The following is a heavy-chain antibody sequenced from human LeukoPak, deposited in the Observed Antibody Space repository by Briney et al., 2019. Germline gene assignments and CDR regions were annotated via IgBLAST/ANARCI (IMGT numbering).Heavy chain of an antibody. CDR2: IYYSGST. V-gene: IGHV4-39*01. J-gene: IGHJ5*02. CDR1: GGSISSSSYY. CDR3: ARRGYDFWSGYDRDWFDP. D-gene: IGHD3-3*01. Sequence: PSETLSLTCTVSGGSISSSSYYWGWIRQPPGKGLEWIGSIYYSGSTYYNPSLKSRVTISVDTSKNQFSLKLSSVTAADTAVYYCARRGYDFWSGYDRDWFDPWGQGTLVTVS.